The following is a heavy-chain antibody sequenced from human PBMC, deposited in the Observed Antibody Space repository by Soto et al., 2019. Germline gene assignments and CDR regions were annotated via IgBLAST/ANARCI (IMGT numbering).Heavy chain of an antibody. Sequence: GGSLRLSCAASGFTFSSYSMNWVRQAPGKGLEWVSSISSSSSYIYYADSVKGRFTISRDNAKSSLYLQMNSLRAEDTAVYYCAKDYGDYSAQNWFDPWGQGTLVTVSS. CDR2: ISSSSSYI. D-gene: IGHD4-17*01. V-gene: IGHV3-21*01. CDR1: GFTFSSYS. J-gene: IGHJ5*02. CDR3: AKDYGDYSAQNWFDP.